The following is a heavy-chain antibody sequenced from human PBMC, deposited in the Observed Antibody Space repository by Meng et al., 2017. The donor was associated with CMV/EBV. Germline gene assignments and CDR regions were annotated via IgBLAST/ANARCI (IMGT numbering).Heavy chain of an antibody. D-gene: IGHD3-3*01. CDR3: ARTGHTLLTIFGVVIIKDFDY. J-gene: IGHJ4*02. V-gene: IGHV3-21*01. Sequence: YSMNWVRQAPGKGLEWVSSISSSSSYIYYADSVKGRFTISRDNAKNSLYLQMNSLRAEDTAVYYCARTGHTLLTIFGVVIIKDFDYWGQGTLVTVSS. CDR2: ISSSSSYI. CDR1: YS.